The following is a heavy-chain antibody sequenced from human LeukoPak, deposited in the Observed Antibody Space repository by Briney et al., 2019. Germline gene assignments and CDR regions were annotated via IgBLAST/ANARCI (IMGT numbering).Heavy chain of an antibody. V-gene: IGHV3-7*03. D-gene: IGHD1-26*01. CDR1: GFTFSSYW. CDR2: INHNGNVN. Sequence: GGSLRLSCAASGFTFSSYWMNWARQAPGKGLEWVASINHNGNVNYYVDSVKGRFRISRDNAENTLYLQMNSLRAEDTAVYYCGRDLGGRSGLWGQGTLVTVSS. CDR3: GRDLGGRSGL. J-gene: IGHJ4*02.